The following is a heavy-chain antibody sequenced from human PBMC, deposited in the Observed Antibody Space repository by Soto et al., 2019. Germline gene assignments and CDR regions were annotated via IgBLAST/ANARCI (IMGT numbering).Heavy chain of an antibody. Sequence: PSETLSLTCTVSGGSISSGGYYWSWIRQHPGKGLEWIGYIYYSGSTYYNPSLKSRVTISVDTSKNQFSLKLSSVTAADTAVYYCARDDCSGGSCYKHWGQGTLVTVSS. CDR3: ARDDCSGGSCYKH. CDR2: IYYSGST. J-gene: IGHJ4*02. D-gene: IGHD2-15*01. V-gene: IGHV4-31*03. CDR1: GGSISSGGYY.